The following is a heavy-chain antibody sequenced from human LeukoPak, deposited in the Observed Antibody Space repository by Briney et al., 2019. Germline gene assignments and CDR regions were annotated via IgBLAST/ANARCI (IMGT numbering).Heavy chain of an antibody. Sequence: GGSLRLSCAASGFIFSSYAMNWVRQAPGKGLEWVSTISGGDTSTFYADSVKGRFTISRDNSKNTLYLQMNSLRAEGTAVYYCAKNLNGGNTHSDYWGQGTLVTVSS. J-gene: IGHJ4*02. D-gene: IGHD4-23*01. CDR1: GFIFSSYA. CDR3: AKNLNGGNTHSDY. CDR2: ISGGDTST. V-gene: IGHV3-23*01.